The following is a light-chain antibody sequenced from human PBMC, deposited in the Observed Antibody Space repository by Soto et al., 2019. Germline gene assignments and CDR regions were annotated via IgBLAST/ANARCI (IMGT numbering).Light chain of an antibody. CDR1: QGISSY. CDR2: AAS. V-gene: IGKV1-8*01. J-gene: IGKJ5*01. Sequence: AIRMTQSPSSLSASTGDRVTITCRASQGISSYLAWYQQKPGKAPKLLIYAASTLESGVPSRFSGSGSGTDFSLTISCLQSEDDSTYYYQQYYSYPLFTFGQGTRLEIK. CDR3: QQYYSYPLFT.